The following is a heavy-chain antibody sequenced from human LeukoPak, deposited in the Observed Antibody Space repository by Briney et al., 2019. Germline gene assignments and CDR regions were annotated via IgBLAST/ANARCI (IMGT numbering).Heavy chain of an antibody. CDR2: INPNSGGT. V-gene: IGHV1-2*02. CDR3: AREPYSSSCLGY. Sequence: ASVKVSCKASGYTFTSYGISWVRQAPGQGLEWMGWINPNSGGTNYAQKFQGRVTMTRDTSISTAYMELSRLRSDDTAVYYCAREPYSSSCLGYWGQGTLVTVSS. J-gene: IGHJ4*02. CDR1: GYTFTSYG. D-gene: IGHD6-13*01.